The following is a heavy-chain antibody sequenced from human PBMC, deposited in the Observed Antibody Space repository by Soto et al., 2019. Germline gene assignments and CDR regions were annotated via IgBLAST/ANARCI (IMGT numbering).Heavy chain of an antibody. V-gene: IGHV2-5*02. CDR1: GFSLSTSGVG. CDR2: IYWDDDK. Sequence: QITLKESGPTLVKPTQTLTLTCTFSGFSLSTSGVGVGWIRQPPGKALEWLALIYWDDDKRYSPSLKSRLTIPKDTFKNQVVITMHNMDPVDTDTYYCARGIVGAIPVVVWFDPWGQGTLVTVSS. CDR3: ARGIVGAIPVVVWFDP. J-gene: IGHJ5*02. D-gene: IGHD1-26*01.